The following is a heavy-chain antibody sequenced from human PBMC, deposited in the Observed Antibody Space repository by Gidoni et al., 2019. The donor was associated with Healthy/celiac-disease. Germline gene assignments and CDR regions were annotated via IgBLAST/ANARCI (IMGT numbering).Heavy chain of an antibody. Sequence: EVQLVASGGGLVKPGGSLRLSCAASGFTFSSYSMNWVRQAPGKGLEWVSSISSSSSYIYYADSVKGRFTISRDNAKNSLYLQMNSLRAEDTAVYYCARDLVTAMVYFDYWGQGTLVTVSS. CDR2: ISSSSSYI. J-gene: IGHJ4*02. V-gene: IGHV3-21*01. D-gene: IGHD5-18*01. CDR1: GFTFSSYS. CDR3: ARDLVTAMVYFDY.